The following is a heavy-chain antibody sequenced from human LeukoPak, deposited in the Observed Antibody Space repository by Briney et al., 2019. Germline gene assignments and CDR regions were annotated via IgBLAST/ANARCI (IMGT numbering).Heavy chain of an antibody. J-gene: IGHJ6*03. CDR1: GYTFTSYD. CDR3: AKDQGQSSGWYDRNYYYYMDV. D-gene: IGHD6-19*01. Sequence: ASVKVSCKASGYTFTSYDINWVRQATGQGLEWMGWMNPNSGNTGYAQKFQGRVTITRNTSISTAYMELSSLRAEDTAVYYCAKDQGQSSGWYDRNYYYYMDVWGKGTTVTVSS. CDR2: MNPNSGNT. V-gene: IGHV1-8*03.